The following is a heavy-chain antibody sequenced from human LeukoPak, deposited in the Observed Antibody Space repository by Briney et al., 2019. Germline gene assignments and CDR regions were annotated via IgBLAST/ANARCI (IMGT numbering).Heavy chain of an antibody. Sequence: SETLSLTCAVYGGSISSSNWWSWVRQPPGKGLEWIGRIFHTGTTDYKTSLKGRVTISVDKSKNQFSLKLTSVTAADTAVYYCARLTPTTLSLYYYYMDVWGKGTTVTVSS. CDR1: GGSISSSNW. J-gene: IGHJ6*03. D-gene: IGHD2/OR15-2a*01. V-gene: IGHV4-4*02. CDR2: IFHTGTT. CDR3: ARLTPTTLSLYYYYMDV.